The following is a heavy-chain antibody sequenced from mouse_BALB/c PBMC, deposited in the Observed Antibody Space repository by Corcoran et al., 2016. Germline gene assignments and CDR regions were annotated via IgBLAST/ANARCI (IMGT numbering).Heavy chain of an antibody. CDR1: GFNIKDTY. D-gene: IGHD1-1*01. CDR3: ARATVGY. CDR2: IDPANGNT. V-gene: IGHV14-3*02. Sequence: EVQLQQSGAELVKPGASVKLSCTASGFNIKDTYMRWVKQRPEQGLEWIGRIDPANGNTKYDPKFQGKATITADTSSNTAYLQLSSLTSEDTAVYYCARATVGYWGQGTTLTVSS. J-gene: IGHJ2*01.